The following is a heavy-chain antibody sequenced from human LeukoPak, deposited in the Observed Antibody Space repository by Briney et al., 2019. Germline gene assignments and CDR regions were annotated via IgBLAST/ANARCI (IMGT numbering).Heavy chain of an antibody. CDR3: AKDQPYSGRRVGYFDY. J-gene: IGHJ4*02. D-gene: IGHD1-26*01. V-gene: IGHV3-23*01. CDR1: GFTFSSYG. CDR2: ISGSGGST. Sequence: PGGSLRLSCAASGFTFSSYGMSWVRQAPGKGLEWVSAISGSGGSTYYADSVKGRFTISRDNSKNTLYLQMNSLRAEDTAVYYCAKDQPYSGRRVGYFDYWGQGTLVTVSS.